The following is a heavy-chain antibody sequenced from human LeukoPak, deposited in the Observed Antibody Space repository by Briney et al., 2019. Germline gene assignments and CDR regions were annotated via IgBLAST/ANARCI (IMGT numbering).Heavy chain of an antibody. J-gene: IGHJ3*02. D-gene: IGHD3-16*02. Sequence: GGSLRLSCAASGFTFSSYAMSWVRQAPGKGLEWGSVIYSGGSTYYADSVKGRFTISRDNSKNTLYLQMNSLRAEDTAVYYCARDGPTYDYVWGSYRPAAFDIWGQGTMVTVSS. CDR3: ARDGPTYDYVWGSYRPAAFDI. CDR2: IYSGGST. V-gene: IGHV3-66*01. CDR1: GFTFSSYA.